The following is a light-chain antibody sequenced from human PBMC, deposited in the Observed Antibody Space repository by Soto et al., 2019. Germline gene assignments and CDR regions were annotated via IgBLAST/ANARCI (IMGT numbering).Light chain of an antibody. J-gene: IGLJ2*01. V-gene: IGLV2-8*01. CDR2: EVT. CDR3: SSYAGSNNFGV. Sequence: QPALTQPPSVSGSPGQSVTISCTGTSSDVGDYNYVSWYQHQPDKAPKLMFYEVTKRPSGVPDRFSGSKSGNTASLTVSGLQAEDEADYYCSSYAGSNNFGVFGGGTQLTVL. CDR1: SSDVGDYNY.